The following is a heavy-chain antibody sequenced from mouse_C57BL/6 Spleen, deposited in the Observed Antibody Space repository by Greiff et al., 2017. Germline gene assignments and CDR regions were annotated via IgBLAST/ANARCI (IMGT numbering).Heavy chain of an antibody. V-gene: IGHV1-64*01. D-gene: IGHD1-1*01. CDR3: AGTYYYGSGDYGMNY. CDR2: IHPNSGST. Sequence: QVQLQQPGAELVKPGASVKLSCKASGYTFTSYWMHWVKQRPGQGLEWIGMIHPNSGSTNYNEKFKSKATLTVDKSSSTAYMQLSSLTSEDSAVYYCAGTYYYGSGDYGMNYWGQRTSVTV. CDR1: GYTFTSYW. J-gene: IGHJ4*01.